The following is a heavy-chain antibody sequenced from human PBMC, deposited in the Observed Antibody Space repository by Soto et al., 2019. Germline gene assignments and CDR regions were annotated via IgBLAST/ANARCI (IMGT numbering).Heavy chain of an antibody. CDR3: AREQQLVLSPHFDY. CDR2: INPSGGST. Sequence: QVQLVQSGAEVKKPGASVKVSCKASGYTFTSYYMHWVRQAPGQGLEWTGIINPSGGSTSYAQKFQGRFTMTRDTSTSTVYTELSSLRSEDTAVYYCAREQQLVLSPHFDYWGQGTLVTVSS. J-gene: IGHJ4*02. V-gene: IGHV1-46*03. CDR1: GYTFTSYY. D-gene: IGHD6-13*01.